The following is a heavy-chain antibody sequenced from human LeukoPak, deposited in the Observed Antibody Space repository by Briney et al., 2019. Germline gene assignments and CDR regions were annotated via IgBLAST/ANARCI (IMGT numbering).Heavy chain of an antibody. Sequence: SDTLSLTCSVSGASIGSYYWIWIRQPPGKGPEWLGTIYYSGNTKYNSSLKSRVSILADTSNNQFSLRLSSVTAADTAVYYCAREGLTTIGVIYVWGKGTTVTVSS. V-gene: IGHV4-59*01. CDR1: GASIGSYY. J-gene: IGHJ6*04. CDR2: IYYSGNT. D-gene: IGHD1-1*01. CDR3: AREGLTTIGVIYV.